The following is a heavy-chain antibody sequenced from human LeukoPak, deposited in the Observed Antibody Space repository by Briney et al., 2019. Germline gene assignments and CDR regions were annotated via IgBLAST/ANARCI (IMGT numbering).Heavy chain of an antibody. Sequence: VASVKVSCKASGYTFTGYYMHWVRQAPGQGLEWMGWINPNSGGTNYAQKFQGRVTMTRDTSISTAYMELSRLRSDDTAVYYCARLGIVVVPAATPDYWGQGTLVTVSS. D-gene: IGHD2-2*01. V-gene: IGHV1-2*02. CDR1: GYTFTGYY. CDR2: INPNSGGT. J-gene: IGHJ4*02. CDR3: ARLGIVVVPAATPDY.